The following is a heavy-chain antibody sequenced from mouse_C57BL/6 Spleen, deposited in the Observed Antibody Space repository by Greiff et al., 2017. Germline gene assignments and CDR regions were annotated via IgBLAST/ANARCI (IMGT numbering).Heavy chain of an antibody. V-gene: IGHV1-63*01. CDR3: ARNYGSSYFDY. CDR2: IYPGGGYT. D-gene: IGHD1-1*01. CDR1: GYTFTNYW. J-gene: IGHJ2*01. Sequence: VKLMESGAELVRPGTSVKMSCKASGYTFTNYWIGWAKQRPGHGLEWIGDIYPGGGYTNYNEKFKGKATLTADQSSSTAYMQFSSLTSEDPAIYYCARNYGSSYFDYWGQGTTLTVSS.